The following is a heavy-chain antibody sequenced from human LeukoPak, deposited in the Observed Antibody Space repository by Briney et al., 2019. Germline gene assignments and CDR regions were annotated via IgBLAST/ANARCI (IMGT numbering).Heavy chain of an antibody. CDR3: ARGDYDSSGYYAPFYYYYGMDV. J-gene: IGHJ6*02. D-gene: IGHD3-22*01. Sequence: GGSLRLSCAASGFTFSSYGMHWVRQAPGKGLEWVAVISYDGSNKYYADSVKGRFTISRDNSKNALYLQMNSLRAEDTAVYYCARGDYDSSGYYAPFYYYYGMDVWGQGTTVTVSS. CDR1: GFTFSSYG. CDR2: ISYDGSNK. V-gene: IGHV3-30*03.